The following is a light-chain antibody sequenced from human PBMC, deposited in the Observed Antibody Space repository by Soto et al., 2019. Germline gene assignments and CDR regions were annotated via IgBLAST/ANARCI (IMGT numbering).Light chain of an antibody. Sequence: EIVMTQSPATLSVSPGERVTLSCSASQDVSHSLAWYQQKPGQAPRLLIYGASTGATGIPARFSGGGSGTEFTLTISSLQSEDFAVYYCQQYNDWPSLTFGGGTKVEIK. CDR2: GAS. CDR3: QQYNDWPSLT. J-gene: IGKJ4*01. V-gene: IGKV3D-15*01. CDR1: QDVSHS.